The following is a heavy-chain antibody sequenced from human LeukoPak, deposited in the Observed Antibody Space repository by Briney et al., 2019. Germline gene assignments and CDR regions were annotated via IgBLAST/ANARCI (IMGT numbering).Heavy chain of an antibody. V-gene: IGHV5-51*04. Sequence: KAGESLKIFCKGSGYSFTSYWIGWVRQTPGKGLEWMGIIYPCDSDTRYSPSFQGQVTISADKPISTAYLQWSSLKASDTAMYYCARDPSGNYEYYFDYWGQGTLVTVSS. CDR3: ARDPSGNYEYYFDY. D-gene: IGHD1-26*01. CDR1: GYSFTSYW. CDR2: IYPCDSDT. J-gene: IGHJ4*02.